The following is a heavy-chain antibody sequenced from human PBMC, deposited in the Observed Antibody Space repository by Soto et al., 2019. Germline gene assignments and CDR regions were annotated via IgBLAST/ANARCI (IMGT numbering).Heavy chain of an antibody. CDR3: ARGSYTRTWY. CDR1: GDSVSSSSVT. CDR2: TYYRSKWYN. D-gene: IGHD6-13*01. Sequence: SQTLSLTCAISGDSVSSSSVTWNWIRQSPSRGLEWLGRTYYRSKWYNDYAESVKSRITINPDTSKNQFSLQLNSVTPEDTAVYYCARGSYTRTWYWGQGTLVTVA. V-gene: IGHV6-1*01. J-gene: IGHJ4*02.